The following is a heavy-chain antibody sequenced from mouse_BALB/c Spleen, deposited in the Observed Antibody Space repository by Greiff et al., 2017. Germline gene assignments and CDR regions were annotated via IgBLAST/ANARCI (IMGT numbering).Heavy chain of an antibody. J-gene: IGHJ2*01. CDR1: GFTFSSYA. V-gene: IGHV5-9-4*01. CDR3: ARERYFDY. Sequence: EVQGVESGGGLVKPGGSLKLSCAASGFTFSSYAMSWVRQSPEKRLEWVAEISSGGSYTYYPDTVTGRFTISRDNAKNTLYLEMSSLRSEDTAMYYCARERYFDYWGQGTTLTVSS. CDR2: ISSGGSYT.